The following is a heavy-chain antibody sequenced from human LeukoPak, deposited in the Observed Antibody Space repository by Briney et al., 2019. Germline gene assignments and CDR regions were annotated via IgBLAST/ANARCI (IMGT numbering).Heavy chain of an antibody. CDR3: ARVRGYSYGYGAYYFDY. CDR1: GGSISSYY. CDR2: IYYSGST. Sequence: SETLSLTCAVSGGSISSYYWSWIRQPPGKGPEWIGYIYYSGSTNYNPSLKSRVTISVDTSKNQFSLKLSSVTAADTAVYYCARVRGYSYGYGAYYFDYWGQGTLVTVSS. D-gene: IGHD5-18*01. J-gene: IGHJ4*02. V-gene: IGHV4-59*12.